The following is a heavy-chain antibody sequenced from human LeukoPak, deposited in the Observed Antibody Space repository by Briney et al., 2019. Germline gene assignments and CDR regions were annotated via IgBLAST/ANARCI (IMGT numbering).Heavy chain of an antibody. V-gene: IGHV3-7*01. CDR1: GFTFTNYW. D-gene: IGHD6-13*01. Sequence: PGGSLRLSCATSGFTFTNYWMTWVRQAPGKGPEWVANINQNGVEMYYVESVKGRFTISRDSGRNSLFLQMNSLRAEDTAVYYCARDFGSAAAIYEYWGQGTLVTVSS. J-gene: IGHJ4*02. CDR2: INQNGVEM. CDR3: ARDFGSAAAIYEY.